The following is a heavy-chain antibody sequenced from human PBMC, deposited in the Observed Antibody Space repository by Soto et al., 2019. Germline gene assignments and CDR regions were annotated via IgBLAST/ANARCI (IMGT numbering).Heavy chain of an antibody. Sequence: PGGSLKISNRGSGCSLTNYWINGGRQMLGKGLEWMGRIDPDDSYTNYSPSFQGHVTISVDKSISTAYLQWSSLQASDTAIYYCARLLHPTYCSGRTLCGYWSQGSRVPGSS. CDR3: ARLLHPTYCSGRTLCGY. CDR1: GCSLTNYW. D-gene: IGHD2-15*01. J-gene: IGHJ1*01. V-gene: IGHV5-10-1*01. CDR2: IDPDDSYT.